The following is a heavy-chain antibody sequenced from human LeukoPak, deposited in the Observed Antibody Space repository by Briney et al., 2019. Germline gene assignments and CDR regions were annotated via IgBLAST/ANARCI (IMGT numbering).Heavy chain of an antibody. J-gene: IGHJ3*02. CDR3: ARDRSGAFDI. CDR2: ISYDGSNK. V-gene: IGHV3-30-3*01. Sequence: GGSLRLSCAASGFSISSSAMNWVRQAPGKGLEWVAVISYDGSNKYYADSVKGRFTISRDNSKNTLYLQMNSLRAEDTAVYYCARDRSGAFDIWGQGTMDTVSS. CDR1: GFSISSSA.